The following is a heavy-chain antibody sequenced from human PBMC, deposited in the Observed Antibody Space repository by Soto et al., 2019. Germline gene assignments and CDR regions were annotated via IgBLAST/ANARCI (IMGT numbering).Heavy chain of an antibody. V-gene: IGHV1-2*02. CDR3: ARAASIAARSLSDDKMDN. D-gene: IGHD6-6*01. Sequence: GASVKVSCKASGYTLTGYSMHWVRQAPGQGLEWMGWINPNSGGTKYAQKFQGRVTMTTDTSISTAYMELSRLRSDDTAVYYCARAASIAARSLSDDKMDNWGQGTTVTVSS. J-gene: IGHJ6*02. CDR2: INPNSGGT. CDR1: GYTLTGYS.